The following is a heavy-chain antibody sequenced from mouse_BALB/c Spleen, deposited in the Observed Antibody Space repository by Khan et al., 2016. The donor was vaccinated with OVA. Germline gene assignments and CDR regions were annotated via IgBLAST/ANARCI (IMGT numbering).Heavy chain of an antibody. CDR1: GYSITSGYA. Sequence: VQLQQSGPGLVKPSQSLSLTCTVTGYSITSGYAWNWIRQFPGNKLEWMGYISYSGVTSSPPSLKSRISITRDTSKNQFFLQLNSVTTEDTATYYCARGNYYGYYFDYWGQGTTLTVSS. J-gene: IGHJ2*01. CDR3: ARGNYYGYYFDY. V-gene: IGHV3-2*02. CDR2: ISYSGVT. D-gene: IGHD1-1*01.